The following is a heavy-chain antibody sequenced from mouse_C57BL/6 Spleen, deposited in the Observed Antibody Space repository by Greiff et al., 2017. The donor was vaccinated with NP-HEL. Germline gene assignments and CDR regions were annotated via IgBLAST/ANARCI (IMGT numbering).Heavy chain of an antibody. V-gene: IGHV1-64*01. Sequence: VQLQQSGAELVKPGASVKLSCKASGYTFTSYWMHWVKQRPGQGLEWIGMIHPNSGSTNYNEKFKSKATLTVDKSSSTAYMQLSSLTSEDSAVYYCARGGVYDYDWFAYWGQGTLVTVSA. CDR2: IHPNSGST. J-gene: IGHJ3*01. CDR1: GYTFTSYW. CDR3: ARGGVYDYDWFAY. D-gene: IGHD2-4*01.